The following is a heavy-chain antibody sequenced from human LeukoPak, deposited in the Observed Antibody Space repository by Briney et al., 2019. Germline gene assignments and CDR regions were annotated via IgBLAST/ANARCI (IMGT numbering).Heavy chain of an antibody. CDR2: IYYSGST. Sequence: SQTLSLTCTVSGGSISSGDYYWSWIRQPPGKGLEWIGYIYYSGSTYYNPSLKSRVTISVDTSKNQFSLKLSSVTAADTAVYYCARGRITIFGVVTRGFDPWGQRTLVTVSS. CDR3: ARGRITIFGVVTRGFDP. D-gene: IGHD3-3*01. J-gene: IGHJ5*02. V-gene: IGHV4-30-4*08. CDR1: GGSISSGDYY.